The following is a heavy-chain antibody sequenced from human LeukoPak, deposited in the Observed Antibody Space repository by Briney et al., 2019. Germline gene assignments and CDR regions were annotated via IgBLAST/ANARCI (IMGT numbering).Heavy chain of an antibody. CDR3: ARRDSFGGNPVLDY. V-gene: IGHV4-59*08. Sequence: SETLSLTCAVSGGSINSHYWGWIRQPPGKGLQWIGDIYYTGKNNYNPSLKSRLTISVDTSKNQFSLKLTSVTAADTAVYYCARRDSFGGNPVLDYWGQGTLVTVSS. CDR1: GGSINSHY. CDR2: IYYTGKN. D-gene: IGHD4-23*01. J-gene: IGHJ4*02.